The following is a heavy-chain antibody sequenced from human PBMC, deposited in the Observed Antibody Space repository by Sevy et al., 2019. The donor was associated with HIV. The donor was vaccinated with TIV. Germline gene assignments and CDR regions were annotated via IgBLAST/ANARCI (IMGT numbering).Heavy chain of an antibody. J-gene: IGHJ5*02. CDR1: GGSVSSGSYY. Sequence: SETLSLTCTVSGGSVSSGSYYWSWIRQPPGKGLEWIGYIYYSGSTNYNPSLKRLVTISVDTSKKQYSLKLSLVAAADTAVYYWARGAAKCFGGWFDPWGQGTLVTVSS. V-gene: IGHV4-61*01. CDR2: IYYSGST. CDR3: ARGAAKCFGGWFDP. D-gene: IGHD2-15*01.